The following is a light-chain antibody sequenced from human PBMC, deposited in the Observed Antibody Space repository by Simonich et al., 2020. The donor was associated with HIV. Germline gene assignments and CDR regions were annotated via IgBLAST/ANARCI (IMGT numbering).Light chain of an antibody. Sequence: DIQMTQSPSTLSASVGDRVTITCRAPENISKWLACYQQKPGKAPKLLIYKASSLESGVPSRFSGSGSGTEFTLTISSLQPDDFATYYCQQYNSYWTFGQGTKVEIK. CDR3: QQYNSYWT. J-gene: IGKJ1*01. CDR2: KAS. CDR1: ENISKW. V-gene: IGKV1-5*03.